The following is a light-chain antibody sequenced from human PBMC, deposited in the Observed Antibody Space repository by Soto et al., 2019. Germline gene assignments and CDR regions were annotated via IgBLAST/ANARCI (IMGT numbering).Light chain of an antibody. CDR2: DAS. J-gene: IGKJ4*01. V-gene: IGKV3D-15*01. Sequence: EIVMTQSPATLSVSPGDRASLSCRASQSVDNDLAWYQQKPGQPPRLLIYDASTRATGIPARFSGSQSGTEFTLTISSLVSEDFAVYFCQQYNNWPLTFGGGTKVETK. CDR3: QQYNNWPLT. CDR1: QSVDND.